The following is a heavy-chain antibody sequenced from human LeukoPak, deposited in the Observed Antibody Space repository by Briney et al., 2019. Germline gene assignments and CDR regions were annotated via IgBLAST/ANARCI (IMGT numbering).Heavy chain of an antibody. V-gene: IGHV1-2*02. CDR1: GYTFTGYY. D-gene: IGHD2-8*01. CDR2: INPNSGGT. CDR3: ARVNIVLMVRAALDY. Sequence: ASVKVSCKASGYTFTGYYMHWVRQAPGHGLEWMGWINPNSGGTNYAQKFQRRVTMTRDTSISTAYMELSRLRSDDTAVYYCARVNIVLMVRAALDYWGQGTLVTVSS. J-gene: IGHJ4*02.